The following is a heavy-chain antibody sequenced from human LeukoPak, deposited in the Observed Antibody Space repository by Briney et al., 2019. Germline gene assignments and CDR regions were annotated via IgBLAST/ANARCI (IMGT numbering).Heavy chain of an antibody. CDR2: IKQDGSEE. CDR1: GFSISSYW. Sequence: PGGSMRLSCEASGFSISSYWMTWVRQAPGKGLEWVANIKQDGSEEYYVDSVKGRFTISRDNAKKGVYLQMNNLRVDDTAVYYCAGDAGWTFGIWGQGTKVVVSS. V-gene: IGHV3-7*01. D-gene: IGHD1-14*01. J-gene: IGHJ3*02. CDR3: AGDAGWTFGI.